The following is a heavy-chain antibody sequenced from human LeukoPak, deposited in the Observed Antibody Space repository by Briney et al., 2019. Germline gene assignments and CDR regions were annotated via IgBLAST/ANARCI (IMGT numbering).Heavy chain of an antibody. CDR3: ARQAYCSSTRCNPFDH. J-gene: IGHJ4*02. CDR1: GGSISGYY. Sequence: SETLSLTCTVSGGSISGYYWSWIRQPPGKGLEWIGYIYSSGSTNYNPSLKSRVTMSLDTSGNHFSLRLSSVTAADTAIYYCARQAYCSSTRCNPFDHWGQGALVTVSS. CDR2: IYSSGST. D-gene: IGHD2-2*01. V-gene: IGHV4-59*08.